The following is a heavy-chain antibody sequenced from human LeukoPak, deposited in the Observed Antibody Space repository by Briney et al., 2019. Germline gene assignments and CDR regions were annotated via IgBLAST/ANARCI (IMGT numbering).Heavy chain of an antibody. CDR1: GFTFSSYG. J-gene: IGHJ4*02. D-gene: IGHD1-26*01. V-gene: IGHV3-23*01. CDR2: ISGSGGTT. CDR3: ATRGSYNY. Sequence: GGSLRLSCAASGFTFSSYGMSWVRQAPGKGLEWVSGISGSGGTTYYADSAKGRFTISRDNSKNTLYLQMNSLRAEDTAVYYCATRGSYNYWGQGTLVTVSS.